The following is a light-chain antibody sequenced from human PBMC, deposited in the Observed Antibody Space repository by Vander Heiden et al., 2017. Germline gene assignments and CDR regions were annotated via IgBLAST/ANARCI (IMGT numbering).Light chain of an antibody. V-gene: IGKV3-11*01. J-gene: IGKJ3*01. CDR1: QSVSSY. Sequence: EIVLTQSPATLSLSPGERATISCRASQSVSSYLAWYQQKPGQAPRLLIYDASNRDTGIPARFSGSGYGKDFTLTISSREPEDFAVYYCQQRSNWPPFTFGHGTKVDIK. CDR2: DAS. CDR3: QQRSNWPPFT.